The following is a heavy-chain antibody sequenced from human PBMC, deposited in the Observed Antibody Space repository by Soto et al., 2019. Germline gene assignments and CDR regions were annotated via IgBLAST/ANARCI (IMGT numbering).Heavy chain of an antibody. Sequence: QVQLQESGPGLVKPSQTLSLTCTVSGGSISSGGYSWSWIRQHPGKGLEWIGYIYYGGSTYYNPSLKSRVTISVDTSKNQFSLKLSSVTAADTAVYYCARGGRRSPGMDVWGQGTTVTVSS. CDR2: IYYGGST. CDR3: ARGGRRSPGMDV. J-gene: IGHJ6*02. V-gene: IGHV4-31*03. CDR1: GGSISSGGYS.